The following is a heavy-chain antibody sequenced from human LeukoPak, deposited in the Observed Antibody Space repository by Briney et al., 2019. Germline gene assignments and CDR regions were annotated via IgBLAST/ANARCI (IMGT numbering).Heavy chain of an antibody. V-gene: IGHV1-2*02. Sequence: SVKVSCKASGYTFTGYYMYWVRQAPGQGLEWMGWINPNSGGTNYAQTFQGRVTMTRDTSISTAYMELSRLRPDDTAVYYCARGLDKYDYWSGYFLADWGQGTLVTVSS. CDR1: GYTFTGYY. J-gene: IGHJ4*02. CDR2: INPNSGGT. CDR3: ARGLDKYDYWSGYFLAD. D-gene: IGHD3-3*01.